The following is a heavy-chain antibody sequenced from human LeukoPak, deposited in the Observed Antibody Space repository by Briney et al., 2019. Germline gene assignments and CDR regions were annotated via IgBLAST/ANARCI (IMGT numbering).Heavy chain of an antibody. CDR3: ASRIAAAGRHYYYYMDV. CDR2: IIPIFGTA. D-gene: IGHD6-13*01. V-gene: IGHV1-69*05. CDR1: EGTFSSYA. J-gene: IGHJ6*03. Sequence: ASVKVSCKASEGTFSSYAISWVRQAPGQGLEWMGGIIPIFGTANYAQKFQGRVTITTDESTSTAYMELSSLRSEDTAVYYCASRIAAAGRHYYYYMDVWGKGTTVTVSS.